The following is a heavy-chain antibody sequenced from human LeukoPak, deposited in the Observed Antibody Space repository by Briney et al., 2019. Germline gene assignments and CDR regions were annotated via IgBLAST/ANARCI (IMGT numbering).Heavy chain of an antibody. V-gene: IGHV3-23*01. Sequence: GGSLRLSCAASGFTFSSYWMSWVRQGPGQGLEWVSAISSSGGSTYYADSVKGRFTISRDNSKNTLYLQMNRLRVDDTAIYYCAKPESGTHVNRFDYWGQGTLVTISP. CDR2: ISSSGGST. J-gene: IGHJ4*02. D-gene: IGHD1-26*01. CDR1: GFTFSSYW. CDR3: AKPESGTHVNRFDY.